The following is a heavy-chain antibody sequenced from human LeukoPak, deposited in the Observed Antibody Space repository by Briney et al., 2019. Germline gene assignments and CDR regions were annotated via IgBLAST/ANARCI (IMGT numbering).Heavy chain of an antibody. J-gene: IGHJ4*02. CDR3: AGGGDFDY. D-gene: IGHD3-16*01. CDR2: ISRTSEYI. V-gene: IGHV3-21*01. CDR1: GFSFSIYF. Sequence: GGSLRLSCAASGFSFSIYFMNWVRQAPGKGLEWVSSISRTSEYIHCADSVRGRFAISRDNAKNSVYLQMNSLRAEDTAVYFCAGGGDFDYWGQGILVTVSA.